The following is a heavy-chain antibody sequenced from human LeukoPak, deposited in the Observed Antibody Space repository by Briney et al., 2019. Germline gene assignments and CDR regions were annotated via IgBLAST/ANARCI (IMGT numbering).Heavy chain of an antibody. V-gene: IGHV1-2*02. D-gene: IGHD3-22*01. J-gene: IGHJ4*02. CDR1: GYTFTGYY. Sequence: ASVKVSCKASGYTFTGYYMHWVRQAPGQGLEWMGWINPNSGGTNYAQKFQGRVTMTRDTSISTAYMELSRLRSDDTAVYYCARGPRGYDSSGSNFDYWGQGTLVTVSS. CDR2: INPNSGGT. CDR3: ARGPRGYDSSGSNFDY.